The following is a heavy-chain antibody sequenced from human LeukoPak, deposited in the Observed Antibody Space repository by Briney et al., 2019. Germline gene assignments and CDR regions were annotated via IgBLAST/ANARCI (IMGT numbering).Heavy chain of an antibody. D-gene: IGHD3-9*01. CDR3: VRYTHPTYYDILTIDE. CDR2: IIPIFGTA. V-gene: IGHV1-69*13. CDR1: GGTFSSYA. J-gene: IGHJ4*02. Sequence: SVKVSCKASGGTFSSYAISWVRQPPAQELEWMGGIIPIFGTANYAQKFQGRVTITADESTSTAYMELSSLRSEDTAVYYCVRYTHPTYYDILTIDEWGQGTLVTVSS.